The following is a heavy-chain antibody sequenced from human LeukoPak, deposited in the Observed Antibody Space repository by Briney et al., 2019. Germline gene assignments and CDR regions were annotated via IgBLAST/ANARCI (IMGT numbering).Heavy chain of an antibody. Sequence: SVKVSCTASGGTFSSYAISWVRQAPGQGLEWMGGIIPIFGTANYAQKFQGRVTITADESTSTAYMELSSLKASDTAMYYCARLYDSSGYPVDYWGQGTLVTVSS. CDR1: GGTFSSYA. CDR3: ARLYDSSGYPVDY. J-gene: IGHJ4*02. D-gene: IGHD3-22*01. V-gene: IGHV1-69*13. CDR2: IIPIFGTA.